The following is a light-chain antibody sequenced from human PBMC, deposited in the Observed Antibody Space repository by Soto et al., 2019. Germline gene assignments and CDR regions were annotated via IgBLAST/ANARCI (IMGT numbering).Light chain of an antibody. CDR3: HQYGYSPNT. CDR1: RSVSSSD. Sequence: EIVLTQSPGTLSLSPGEGATLSCRASRSVSSSDLAWYQQKPGQAPRLLIYGASSRATGIPDRFSGSGSGTDFTLTISRLEPEDFAVYHCHQYGYSPNTFGQGTKLEIK. CDR2: GAS. V-gene: IGKV3-20*01. J-gene: IGKJ2*01.